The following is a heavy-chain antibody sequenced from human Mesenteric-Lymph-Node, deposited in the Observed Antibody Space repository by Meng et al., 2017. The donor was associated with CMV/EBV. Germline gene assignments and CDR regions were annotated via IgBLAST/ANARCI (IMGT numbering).Heavy chain of an antibody. CDR1: GFSINDHY. Sequence: GESLKISCAASGFSINDHYMDWVRQAPGKGLEWVARTKDKTVSFITEYAASVKGRFSISRDASKNSLYLQMNSLKTEDTAMYYCVRDNSNWTFDFWGRGTLVTVSS. V-gene: IGHV3-72*01. CDR3: VRDNSNWTFDF. CDR2: TKDKTVSFIT. J-gene: IGHJ2*01. D-gene: IGHD2/OR15-2a*01.